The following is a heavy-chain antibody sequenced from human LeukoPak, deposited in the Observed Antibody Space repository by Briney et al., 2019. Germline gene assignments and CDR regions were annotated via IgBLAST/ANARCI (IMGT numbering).Heavy chain of an antibody. J-gene: IGHJ4*02. Sequence: SETLSLTCTVSGGSISSYYWSWIRQPPGKGPEWIGYIYYSGSTNYNPSLKSRVTISVDTSKNQFSLKLSSVTAADTAVYYCARVDLRYYELDYWGQGTLVTVSS. V-gene: IGHV4-59*01. D-gene: IGHD3-22*01. CDR3: ARVDLRYYELDY. CDR2: IYYSGST. CDR1: GGSISSYY.